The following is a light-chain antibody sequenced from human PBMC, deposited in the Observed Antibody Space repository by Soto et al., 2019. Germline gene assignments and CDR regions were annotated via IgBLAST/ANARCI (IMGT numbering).Light chain of an antibody. CDR2: DAS. J-gene: IGKJ2*01. Sequence: DLQMTQSPSSLSASVGVRVTITCQASQDISNYLNWYQQKPGKAPKLLIYDASNLETGVPSRFSGSGSGTDFTFTISSLQPEDIATYYCQQYDNLPYTFGQGTKLEIK. CDR1: QDISNY. CDR3: QQYDNLPYT. V-gene: IGKV1-33*01.